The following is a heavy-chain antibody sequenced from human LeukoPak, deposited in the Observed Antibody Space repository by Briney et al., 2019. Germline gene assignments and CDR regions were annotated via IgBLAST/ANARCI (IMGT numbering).Heavy chain of an antibody. J-gene: IGHJ4*02. CDR3: ARHTVSDY. D-gene: IGHD2/OR15-2a*01. Sequence: GEPLKISCKGSGYSFSSYWINWVRQMPGKGLEWMGRIDPSDSYTNHNPSFQGHVTISADKSISTAYLQWSSLMASDTAMYYCARHTVSDYWGQGTQVTVSS. CDR2: IDPSDSYT. V-gene: IGHV5-10-1*01. CDR1: GYSFSSYW.